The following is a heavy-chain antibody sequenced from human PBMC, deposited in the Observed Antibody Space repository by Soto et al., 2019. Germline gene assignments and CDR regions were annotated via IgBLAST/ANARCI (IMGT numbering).Heavy chain of an antibody. V-gene: IGHV3-21*02. CDR2: ISSSTSYV. Sequence: EVQLVESGGGLVKPGGSLRLSCAASGFTFSRYGMNWLRQAPGKGLEWVASISSSTSYVYYADSVKGRFSTSRDNAKNILYMEMYGLRTEDTAVYYCARDPSEGRVGNWFESWGQGPLVTVSS. D-gene: IGHD2-2*01. CDR1: GFTFSRYG. J-gene: IGHJ5*01. CDR3: ARDPSEGRVGNWFES.